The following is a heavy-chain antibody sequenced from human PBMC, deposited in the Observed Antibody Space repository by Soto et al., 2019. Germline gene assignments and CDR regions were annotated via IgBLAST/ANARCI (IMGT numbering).Heavy chain of an antibody. CDR2: ISSSGDYR. D-gene: IGHD5-12*01. Sequence: QVQLLESGGGLVKPGGSLRLSCTASGFTFSDHYMSWIRQAPGKGLEWVSYISSSGDYRNYADSVKDRFTISRDNTKHSLYLQMNSLRAEDTAVYYCARGDVDTVAQADYRGQGTLVTVSS. CDR3: ARGDVDTVAQADY. V-gene: IGHV3-11*03. J-gene: IGHJ4*02. CDR1: GFTFSDHY.